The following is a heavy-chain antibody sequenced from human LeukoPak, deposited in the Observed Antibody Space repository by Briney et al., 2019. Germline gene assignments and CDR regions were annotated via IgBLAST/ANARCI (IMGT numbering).Heavy chain of an antibody. Sequence: ASVKVSCKASGYTFTSYGISWVRQAPGQGLEWMGWISAYNGNTNYAQKLQGRVTMTTDTSTSTAYMELRSLRSDDTAVYYCARVRKWELLEEPFDYWGQGTLVTVSS. V-gene: IGHV1-18*01. CDR1: GYTFTSYG. CDR2: ISAYNGNT. CDR3: ARVRKWELLEEPFDY. J-gene: IGHJ4*02. D-gene: IGHD1-26*01.